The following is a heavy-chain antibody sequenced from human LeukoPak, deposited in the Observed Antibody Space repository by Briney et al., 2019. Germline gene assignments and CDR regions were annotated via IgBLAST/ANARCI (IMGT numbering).Heavy chain of an antibody. J-gene: IGHJ6*02. CDR2: INSNSGGT. V-gene: IGHV1-2*06. Sequence: GASVKVSCKASGYTFTGYYMHWVRQAPGQGLEWMGRINSNSGGTNYAQKFQGRVTMTRDTSISTAYMELSRLRSDDTAVYYCARDPCSGGSCYYYYYGMDVWGQGTTVTVSS. CDR1: GYTFTGYY. D-gene: IGHD2-15*01. CDR3: ARDPCSGGSCYYYYYGMDV.